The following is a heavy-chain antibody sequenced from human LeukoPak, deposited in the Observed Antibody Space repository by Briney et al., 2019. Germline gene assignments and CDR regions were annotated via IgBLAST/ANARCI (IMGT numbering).Heavy chain of an antibody. CDR3: ARGAVGWLQFPQDV. Sequence: SETLSLTCTVSGGSISSSSYYWGWIRQPPGKGLEWIGSTYYSGSTGSTYYNPSFKSRVTILIDTSKNQFSLKLSSVTAADTAVYYCARGAVGWLQFPQDVWGKGTTVTVSS. V-gene: IGHV4-39*07. CDR2: TYYSGSTGST. D-gene: IGHD5-24*01. J-gene: IGHJ6*04. CDR1: GGSISSSSYY.